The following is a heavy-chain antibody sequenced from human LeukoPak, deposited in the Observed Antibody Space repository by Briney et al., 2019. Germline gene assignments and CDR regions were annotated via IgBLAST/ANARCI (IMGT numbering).Heavy chain of an antibody. CDR3: ARRLYDRTMWFDP. V-gene: IGHV4-34*01. Sequence: SETLSLTCAVYGGSFSGYYWSWIRQPPGKGLEWIGEINHSGSTNYNPSLKSRVTISVDTSKNQFSLKLSSVTAADTAVYYCARRLYDRTMWFDPWGQGTLVTVSS. CDR2: INHSGST. D-gene: IGHD1-7*01. J-gene: IGHJ5*02. CDR1: GGSFSGYY.